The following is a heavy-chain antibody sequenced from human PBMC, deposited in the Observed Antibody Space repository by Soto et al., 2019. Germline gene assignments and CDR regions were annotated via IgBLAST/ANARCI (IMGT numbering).Heavy chain of an antibody. Sequence: QVQLVESGGGVVQPGRSLRLSCAASGFTFSTHAMHWVRQAPGKGLECVAIVSFDGSNKYYADSVKGRFTISRDNSKNTLYLQMSGLTPEDTAVYYCARDLTGITTTGGGRIDHWGQGTPVTVSS. CDR2: VSFDGSNK. V-gene: IGHV3-30-3*01. CDR1: GFTFSTHA. J-gene: IGHJ4*02. D-gene: IGHD1-20*01. CDR3: ARDLTGITTTGGGRIDH.